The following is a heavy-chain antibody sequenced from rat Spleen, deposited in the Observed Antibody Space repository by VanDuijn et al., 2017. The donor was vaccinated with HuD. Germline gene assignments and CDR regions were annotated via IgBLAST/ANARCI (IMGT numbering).Heavy chain of an antibody. J-gene: IGHJ2*01. Sequence: EVQLLESGPGLVKPSQSLSLTCSVTGYSITSGYGWNWIRKFPGNKLEWMGYINITSGTGYNPPLKSRISITRDTSKKQFFLQLTSITTEDTATYYCARYGSYFDYWGQGVMVTVSS. CDR2: INITSGT. D-gene: IGHD4-1*01. V-gene: IGHV3-3*01. CDR3: ARYGSYFDY. CDR1: GYSITSGYG.